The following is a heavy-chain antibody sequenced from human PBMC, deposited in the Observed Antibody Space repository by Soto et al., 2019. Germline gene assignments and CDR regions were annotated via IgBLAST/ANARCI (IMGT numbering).Heavy chain of an antibody. D-gene: IGHD7-27*01. V-gene: IGHV3-23*01. Sequence: GGSLRLSCAASGFTFSSYAMSWVRQAPGKGLEWVSAISGSGGSTYYADSVKGRFTMSRDTSRNILFLQMNNVRADDTAVYYCARDQNWGSTHWYFALWGRGTLVTVSS. J-gene: IGHJ2*01. CDR1: GFTFSSYA. CDR2: ISGSGGST. CDR3: ARDQNWGSTHWYFAL.